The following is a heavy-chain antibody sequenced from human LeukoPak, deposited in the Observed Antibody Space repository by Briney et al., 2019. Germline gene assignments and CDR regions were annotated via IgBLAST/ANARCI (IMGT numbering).Heavy chain of an antibody. J-gene: IGHJ4*02. CDR1: GGSFSGYY. V-gene: IGHV4-34*01. D-gene: IGHD5-18*01. CDR3: AREVDTAMVFDY. Sequence: PSETLSLTCAVYGGSFSGYYWSWIRQPPGKGLEWIGEINHSGSTNYNPSLKSRVTISVDKSKNQFSLKLSSVTAADTAVYYCAREVDTAMVFDYWGQGTLVTVSS. CDR2: INHSGST.